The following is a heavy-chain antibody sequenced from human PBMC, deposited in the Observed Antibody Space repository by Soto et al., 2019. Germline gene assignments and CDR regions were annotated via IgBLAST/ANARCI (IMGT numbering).Heavy chain of an antibody. Sequence: LRLSCAASGFTFSSFGLHWVRQAPGKGLEWVAVVSSDGSNKYYPDSLKGRFAISRDNFKNTLYLQMINLRPEDTAVYYCARERRPNSSWFDRWGQGTLVTVSS. CDR1: GFTFSSFG. V-gene: IGHV3-30*03. CDR3: ARERRPNSSWFDR. D-gene: IGHD4-4*01. CDR2: VSSDGSNK. J-gene: IGHJ5*02.